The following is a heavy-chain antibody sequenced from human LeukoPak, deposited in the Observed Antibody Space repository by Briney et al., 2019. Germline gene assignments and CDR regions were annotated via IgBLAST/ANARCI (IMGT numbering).Heavy chain of an antibody. D-gene: IGHD3-10*01. CDR1: GRSLSYYY. V-gene: IGHV4-34*01. Sequence: SETLSLTCAVYGRSLSYYYCSWIRQPPGKGLEWIGETNHREDTKYNPSLMSRVTISVATSKNQCSLKLTSVTAADTAIYYCAIQWFGEFDYWGQGSLVTASS. CDR3: AIQWFGEFDY. J-gene: IGHJ4*02. CDR2: TNHREDT.